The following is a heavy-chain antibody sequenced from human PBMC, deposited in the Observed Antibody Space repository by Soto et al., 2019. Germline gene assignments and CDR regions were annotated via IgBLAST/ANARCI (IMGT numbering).Heavy chain of an antibody. J-gene: IGHJ4*02. CDR1: GDSINSSHG. V-gene: IGHV4-4*02. CDR3: AARDFWSLYWTDRRLDY. D-gene: IGHD3-3*01. Sequence: SETLSLTWAISGDSINSSHGWNWVRQPPENGRERSGQISHNGSTTYHPPLTSRVTISVDKSKNQFSLKRTSVTAADTAVYYCAARDFWSLYWTDRRLDYWGQGTLVTVSS. CDR2: ISHNGST.